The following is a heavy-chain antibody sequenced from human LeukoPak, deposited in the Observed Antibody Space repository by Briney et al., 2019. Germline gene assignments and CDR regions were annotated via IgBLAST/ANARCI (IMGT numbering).Heavy chain of an antibody. CDR2: INPNSGGT. Sequence: ASMKVSCEASGYTFTDYYLHWVRQAPGQGLEWMGWINPNSGGTGYAQKFQGRVIMTRDTSIGTAYMELSRLRSDDTAVYYCARALYDSSGYYHEAYWGQGTLVTVSS. V-gene: IGHV1-2*02. D-gene: IGHD3-22*01. CDR3: ARALYDSSGYYHEAY. J-gene: IGHJ4*02. CDR1: GYTFTDYY.